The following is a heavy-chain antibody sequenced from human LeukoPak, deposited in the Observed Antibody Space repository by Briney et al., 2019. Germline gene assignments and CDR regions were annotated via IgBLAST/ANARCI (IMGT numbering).Heavy chain of an antibody. CDR2: ISYDGSNK. Sequence: PGRSLRLSCAASGFTFSSYGMHWVRQAPGKGLEWVAVISYDGSNKYYADSVKGRFTISRDNSKNTLYLQMNSLRAEDTAVYYCARGGHCSSTSCFSYWYFDLWGRGTLVTVSS. CDR3: ARGGHCSSTSCFSYWYFDL. V-gene: IGHV3-30*03. J-gene: IGHJ2*01. D-gene: IGHD2-2*01. CDR1: GFTFSSYG.